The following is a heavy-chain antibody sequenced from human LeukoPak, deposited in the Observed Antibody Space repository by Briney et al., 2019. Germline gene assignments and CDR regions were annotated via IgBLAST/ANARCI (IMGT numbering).Heavy chain of an antibody. CDR1: GFTPCDYC. V-gene: IGHV3-23*01. J-gene: IGHJ5*02. CDR2: IRANGSNT. Sequence: PGGSLRLSCAASGFTPCDYCMGCVPHAPRKGLECVSSIRANGSNTYCEGSVKGRFTMSRDSSNNMVYLQMNSLTAEYTDVYYCARDIRTLEESDYYGWFDPWGQGTMVTVSS. D-gene: IGHD3-3*01. CDR3: ARDIRTLEESDYYGWFDP.